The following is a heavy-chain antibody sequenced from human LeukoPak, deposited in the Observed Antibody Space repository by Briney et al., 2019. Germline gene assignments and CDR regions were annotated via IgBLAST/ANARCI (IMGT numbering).Heavy chain of an antibody. Sequence: GGSLRLSCVASGFTFRSYAMSWVRQAPGKGLEWISAISGSGVSTYYADSVKGRFTISRDNSKNTVYLQMNSLRMEDTAMYYCAKGFDSWGQGTLATVSS. V-gene: IGHV3-23*01. CDR1: GFTFRSYA. CDR2: ISGSGVST. J-gene: IGHJ4*02. CDR3: AKGFDS.